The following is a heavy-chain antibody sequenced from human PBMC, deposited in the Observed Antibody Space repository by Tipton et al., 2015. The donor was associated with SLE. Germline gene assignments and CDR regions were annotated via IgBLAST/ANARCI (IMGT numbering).Heavy chain of an antibody. J-gene: IGHJ4*02. CDR3: AKGIGVGVYADADY. CDR1: GFTFSRHA. V-gene: IGHV3-23*01. D-gene: IGHD3-3*01. Sequence: SLRLSCAASGFTFSRHAVTWVRQAPGKGLEWVSGISASGYKTHYADSVKGRFTISRDNSKNTLLLQLNSLRAEDTAVYYCAKGIGVGVYADADYWGQGTSVTVSS. CDR2: ISASGYKT.